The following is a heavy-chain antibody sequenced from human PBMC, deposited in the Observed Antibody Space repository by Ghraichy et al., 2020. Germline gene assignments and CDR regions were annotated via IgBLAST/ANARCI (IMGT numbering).Heavy chain of an antibody. D-gene: IGHD3-3*01. V-gene: IGHV3-64D*06. Sequence: GESLNISCSASGFTFSSYAMHWVRQAPGKGLEYVSAISSNGGSTYYADSVKGRFTISRDNSKNTLYLQMSSLRAEDTAVYYCVKDRRITIFGVVHNVFDYWGQGTLVTVSS. CDR3: VKDRRITIFGVVHNVFDY. J-gene: IGHJ4*02. CDR2: ISSNGGST. CDR1: GFTFSSYA.